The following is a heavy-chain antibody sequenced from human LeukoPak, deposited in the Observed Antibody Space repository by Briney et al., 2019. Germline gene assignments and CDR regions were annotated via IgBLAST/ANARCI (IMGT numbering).Heavy chain of an antibody. CDR1: GFTFNTYT. CDR2: ITASSTAI. D-gene: IGHD3-9*01. V-gene: IGHV3-21*01. J-gene: IGHJ4*02. CDR3: ARTYYDILTGYNPYFDY. Sequence: GGSLRLSCAASGFTFNTYTMNWVRQAPGKGLEWVSSITASSTAIYSADSVKGRFTISRDNAKNFLYLQMNSLRAKDTAVYYCARTYYDILTGYNPYFDYWGQGTLVTVSS.